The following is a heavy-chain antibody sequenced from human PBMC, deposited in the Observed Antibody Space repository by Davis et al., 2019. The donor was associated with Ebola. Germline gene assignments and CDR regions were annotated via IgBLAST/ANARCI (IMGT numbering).Heavy chain of an antibody. Sequence: PGGSLRLSCAASGFTFSDHYMDWVRQASGKGLEWVSYISSSSYYTNYADSVKGRFTISRDNAKNSLYLQMNSLRAEDTAVYYCARGSYGYWGQGTLVTVSS. CDR2: ISSSSYYT. D-gene: IGHD5-18*01. CDR1: GFTFSDHY. J-gene: IGHJ4*02. CDR3: ARGSYGY. V-gene: IGHV3-11*05.